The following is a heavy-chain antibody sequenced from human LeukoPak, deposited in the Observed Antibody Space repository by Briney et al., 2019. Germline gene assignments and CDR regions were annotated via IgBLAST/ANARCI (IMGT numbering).Heavy chain of an antibody. J-gene: IGHJ4*02. Sequence: GGSLRLSCAASGFTFSSYGMHWVRQAPGKGLEWVAVIWYDGSNNYYADSVKGRFTISRDNSKNTLYLQMNSLRAEDTAVYYCARESRLGYCSGGSCLNNDYWGQGTLVTVSS. CDR3: ARESRLGYCSGGSCLNNDY. V-gene: IGHV3-33*01. CDR1: GFTFSSYG. D-gene: IGHD2-15*01. CDR2: IWYDGSNN.